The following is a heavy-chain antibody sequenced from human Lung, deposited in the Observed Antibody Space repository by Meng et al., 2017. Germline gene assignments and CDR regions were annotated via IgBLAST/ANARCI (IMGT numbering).Heavy chain of an antibody. D-gene: IGHD6-19*01. CDR1: GDRVSTNSAA. CDR2: TYYRSNWYY. Sequence: QVPLQQSGPGLVKPSQTLSPTCAISGDRVSTNSAAWNWFRQSPSRGLEWLRRTYYRSNWYYDYAVSVRSRITINPDTSKNQFSLQLNSVTPEDTAVYYCARSQQWLDSWGQGTLVTVSS. J-gene: IGHJ4*02. CDR3: ARSQQWLDS. V-gene: IGHV6-1*01.